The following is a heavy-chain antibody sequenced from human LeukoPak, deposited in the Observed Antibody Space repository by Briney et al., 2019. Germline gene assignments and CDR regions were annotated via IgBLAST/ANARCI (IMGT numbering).Heavy chain of an antibody. CDR1: GGSISGYY. CDR2: ISHSGST. V-gene: IGHV4-59*01. D-gene: IGHD6-19*01. J-gene: IGHJ4*02. CDR3: ARDGRAGSLFAY. Sequence: SETLSLTCTVSGGSISGYYWSWIRQPPGKGLEWVGYISHSGSTNYNPSLKSRVTIPVDTSKNQFSLKLSSVTAADTAIYYCARDGRAGSLFAYWGQGTLVTVSS.